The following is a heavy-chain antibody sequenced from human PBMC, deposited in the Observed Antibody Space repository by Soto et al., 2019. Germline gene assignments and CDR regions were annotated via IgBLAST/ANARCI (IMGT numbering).Heavy chain of an antibody. CDR2: IYYSGST. V-gene: IGHV4-39*01. CDR1: GGSISSSSYY. D-gene: IGHD2-2*01. CDR3: ARRRYCSSTSCSDYFDY. J-gene: IGHJ4*02. Sequence: SETLSLTCTVSGGSISSSSYYWGWIRQPPGKGLEWIGSIYYSGSTYYNPSLKSRVTISVDTSKNQFSLKLSSVTAADTAVYYCARRRYCSSTSCSDYFDYWGQGTLVTVSS.